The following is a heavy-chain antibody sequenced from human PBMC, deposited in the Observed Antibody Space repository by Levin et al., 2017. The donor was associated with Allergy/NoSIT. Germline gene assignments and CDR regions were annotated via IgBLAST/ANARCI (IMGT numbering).Heavy chain of an antibody. D-gene: IGHD3-10*01. CDR3: AKLAMVRGITDDFDT. V-gene: IGHV3-30*18. CDR2: ISYDGTTK. Sequence: GGSLRLSCTASGFTFRDYGMHWVRQAPGKGLEWVAVISYDGTTKNYADSVKGRFTISRDNSKNTLYLQMNSLRVEDTAVYYCAKLAMVRGITDDFDTWCQGALVTVSS. J-gene: IGHJ4*02. CDR1: GFTFRDYG.